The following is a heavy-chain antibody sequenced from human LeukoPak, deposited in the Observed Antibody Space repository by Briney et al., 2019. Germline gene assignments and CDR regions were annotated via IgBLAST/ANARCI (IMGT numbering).Heavy chain of an antibody. CDR2: IYTSGST. Sequence: PSETLSLTCTVSGGSISSYYWSWIRQPAGKGLEWIGRIYTSGSTNYNPSLKSRVTMSVDTSKNQFSLKVTSVSAADTGVYYCARAPEFSSGWLLDCWDQGSLVTVSS. CDR3: ARAPEFSSGWLLDC. CDR1: GGSISSYY. D-gene: IGHD6-19*01. J-gene: IGHJ4*02. V-gene: IGHV4-4*07.